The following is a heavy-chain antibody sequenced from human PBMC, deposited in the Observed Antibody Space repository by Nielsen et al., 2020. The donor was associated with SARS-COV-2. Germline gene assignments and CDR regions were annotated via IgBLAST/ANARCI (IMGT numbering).Heavy chain of an antibody. CDR2: IKRDGSEK. CDR1: GFTFSSNW. CDR3: ARSWAINNWFDP. V-gene: IGHV3-7*01. D-gene: IGHD3-16*01. Sequence: GGSLRLSCAASGFTFSSNWMSWVRRAPGKGLEWVANIKRDGSEKYYVDSVKGRFTISRDNARNSLYLQMNSLRAEDTAVYYCARSWAINNWFDPWGQGTLVTVSS. J-gene: IGHJ5*02.